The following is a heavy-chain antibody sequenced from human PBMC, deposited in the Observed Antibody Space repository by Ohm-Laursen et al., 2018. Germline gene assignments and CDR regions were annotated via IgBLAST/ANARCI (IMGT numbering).Heavy chain of an antibody. CDR3: ASAYGSGRSYGMDV. Sequence: GSLRLSCTASGFTFSSYWMHWVRQAPGKGLVWVSHINTDGSGTNYADSVKGRFTISRDNAKNTLSLQMNSLRAEDTAVYYCASAYGSGRSYGMDVWGQGTTVTVSS. D-gene: IGHD3-10*01. CDR2: INTDGSGT. V-gene: IGHV3-74*01. CDR1: GFTFSSYW. J-gene: IGHJ6*02.